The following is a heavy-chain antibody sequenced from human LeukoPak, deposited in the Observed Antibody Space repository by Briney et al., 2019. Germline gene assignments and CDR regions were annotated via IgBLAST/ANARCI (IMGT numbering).Heavy chain of an antibody. CDR1: GFTFSSYW. CDR3: ARPDGYNYFDY. D-gene: IGHD5-24*01. CDR2: ISGSGDST. Sequence: GGSLRLSCAASGFTFSSYWMSWVRQAPGKGLEWVSGISGSGDSTYYADSVKGRVTISRDNSKNTLYLQMNSLRAEDTAVYYCARPDGYNYFDYWGQGTLVTVSS. V-gene: IGHV3-23*01. J-gene: IGHJ4*02.